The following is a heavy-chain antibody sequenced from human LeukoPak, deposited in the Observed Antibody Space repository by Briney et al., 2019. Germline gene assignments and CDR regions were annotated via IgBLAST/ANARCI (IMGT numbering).Heavy chain of an antibody. CDR3: ARGPSGSSGETAEPAPTAAFDY. CDR2: IYYSGST. J-gene: IGHJ4*02. CDR1: GGSISSYY. Sequence: PSETLSLTCTVSGGSISSYYWSWIRQPPGKGLEWIGYIYYSGSTNYNPSLKSRVTISVDTSKNQFSLKLSSVTAADTAVYYCARGPSGSSGETAEPAPTAAFDYWGQGTPVTVSS. V-gene: IGHV4-59*12. D-gene: IGHD6-19*01.